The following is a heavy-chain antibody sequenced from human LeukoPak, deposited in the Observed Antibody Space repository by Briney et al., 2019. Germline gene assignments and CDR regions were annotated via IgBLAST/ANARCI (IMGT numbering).Heavy chain of an antibody. D-gene: IGHD2-2*01. V-gene: IGHV3-21*01. CDR1: GFTFSSYS. J-gene: IGHJ5*02. CDR3: AREVLGVYCSSTSCPRPWFDP. Sequence: PGGSLRLSCAASGFTFSSYSMNWVRQAPGKGLEWVSSISSSGSYIYYADSVKGRFTISRDNAKNSLYLQMNSLRAEDTAVYYCAREVLGVYCSSTSCPRPWFDPWGQGTLVTVSS. CDR2: ISSSGSYI.